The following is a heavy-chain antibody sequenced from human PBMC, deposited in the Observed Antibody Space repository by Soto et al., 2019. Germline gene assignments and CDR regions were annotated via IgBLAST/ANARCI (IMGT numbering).Heavy chain of an antibody. Sequence: QVQLVESGGGVVQPGRSLRLSCAASGFTFSSYGMHWVRQAPGKGLEWVAVIWYDGSNKYYADSVKGRFTISRDNSKNTLYLQMNSLRAEDTAVYYCAREPYSSSWSAARCYYYGMDVWGQGTTVTVSS. CDR2: IWYDGSNK. J-gene: IGHJ6*02. D-gene: IGHD6-13*01. CDR3: AREPYSSSWSAARCYYYGMDV. V-gene: IGHV3-33*01. CDR1: GFTFSSYG.